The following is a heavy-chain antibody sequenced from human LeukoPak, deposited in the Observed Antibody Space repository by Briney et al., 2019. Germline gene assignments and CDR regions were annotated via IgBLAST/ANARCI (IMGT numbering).Heavy chain of an antibody. V-gene: IGHV4-59*01. Sequence: SETLSLTCTVSGDSISRYYWGWIRQSPGKGLEWIGYIYYSGSTYFNPSLKSRVTMSVDTANNQFSLKLSSVTAADTAVYYCARVTSGWSSYLDYWGQGTLVTAPS. D-gene: IGHD6-19*01. CDR2: IYYSGST. CDR1: GDSISRYY. CDR3: ARVTSGWSSYLDY. J-gene: IGHJ4*02.